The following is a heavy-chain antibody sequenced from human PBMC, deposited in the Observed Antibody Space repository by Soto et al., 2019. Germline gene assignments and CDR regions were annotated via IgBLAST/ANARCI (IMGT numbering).Heavy chain of an antibody. J-gene: IGHJ4*02. CDR3: ARGGVDTMVRGGPNFDY. D-gene: IGHD3-10*01. CDR2: INHSGST. Sequence: PSETLSLTCAVYGGSFSGYYWSWIRQPPGKGLEWIGEINHSGSTNYNPSLKSRVTISVDTSKNQFSLKLSSVTAADTAVYYCARGGVDTMVRGGPNFDYWGQGTLVTVSS. V-gene: IGHV4-34*01. CDR1: GGSFSGYY.